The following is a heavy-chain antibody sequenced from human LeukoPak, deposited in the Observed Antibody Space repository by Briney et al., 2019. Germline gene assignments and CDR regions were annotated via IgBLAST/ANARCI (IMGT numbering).Heavy chain of an antibody. J-gene: IGHJ4*02. CDR1: KFTFSSSA. D-gene: IGHD6-13*01. CDR2: ICPSGGTI. V-gene: IGHV3-23*01. CDR3: AKGHGSPDY. Sequence: GGSLRLSCAASKFTFSSSAMSWVRQAPGKGLEWVAGICPSGGTIYYADSVKGRFTISRDNSKNTLYLQMNSLRAEDTAVYYCAKGHGSPDYWGQGILVTVSS.